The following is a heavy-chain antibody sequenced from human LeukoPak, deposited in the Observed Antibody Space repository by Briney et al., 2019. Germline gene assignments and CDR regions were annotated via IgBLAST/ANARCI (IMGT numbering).Heavy chain of an antibody. Sequence: PGGSLRLSCAASGFTFTNYAMSWVRQAPGKGLEWVSTISGSGTTTYYPDSVKGRFTISRDNAQNSLYLQMNSLRDEDTAMYYCMRDVTGYPYWGQGTLVTVSS. CDR1: GFTFTNYA. V-gene: IGHV3-23*01. D-gene: IGHD5-12*01. CDR2: ISGSGTTT. J-gene: IGHJ4*02. CDR3: MRDVTGYPY.